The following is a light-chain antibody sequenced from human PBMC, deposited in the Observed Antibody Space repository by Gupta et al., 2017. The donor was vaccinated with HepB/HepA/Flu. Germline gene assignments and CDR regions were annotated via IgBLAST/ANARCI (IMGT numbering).Light chain of an antibody. V-gene: IGLV2-18*02. CDR2: EVT. CDR1: SSDIGRR. Sequence: QSALTQPPSVSGSPGQSVTISCTGTSSDIGRRVPCYQQPPGTAPKLMIYEVTNRPSGVPGRFSGSKSGNTASLTISGLQPEDEADYYCSSLTTGNPYVVFGGGTKLTVL. J-gene: IGLJ2*01. CDR3: SSLTTGNPYVV.